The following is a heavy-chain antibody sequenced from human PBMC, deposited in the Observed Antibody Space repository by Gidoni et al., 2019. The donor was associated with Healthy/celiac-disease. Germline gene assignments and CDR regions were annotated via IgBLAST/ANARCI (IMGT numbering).Heavy chain of an antibody. V-gene: IGHV3-30*18. CDR1: GFTFSSYG. Sequence: QVQLVASGGGVVQPGRSLRLSCAASGFTFSSYGMHWVRQAPGKGLEWVAVISYDGSNKYYADSVKGRFTISRDNSKNTLYLQMNSLRAEDTAVYYCAKEDCSGGTCYDAFHIWGQGTMVTVSS. CDR2: ISYDGSNK. J-gene: IGHJ3*02. D-gene: IGHD2-15*01. CDR3: AKEDCSGGTCYDAFHI.